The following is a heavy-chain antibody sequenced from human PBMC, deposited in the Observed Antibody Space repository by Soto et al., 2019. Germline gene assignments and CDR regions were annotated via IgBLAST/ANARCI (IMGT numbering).Heavy chain of an antibody. J-gene: IGHJ4*02. CDR2: VDNSGVST. V-gene: IGHV3-23*01. Sequence: PGGSLRLSCAASGFTFINYVMSWVRQAPGKGLEWVSSVDNSGVSTYYADSVKGRFTISRDNSKNTLYLQMNSLRADDTAIFYCAKDSLITGTTEPFDYGGQATLVTVSS. D-gene: IGHD1-7*01. CDR3: AKDSLITGTTEPFDY. CDR1: GFTFINYV.